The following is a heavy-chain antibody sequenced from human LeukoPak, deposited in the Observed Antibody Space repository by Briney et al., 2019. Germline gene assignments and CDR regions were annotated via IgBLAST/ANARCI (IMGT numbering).Heavy chain of an antibody. CDR3: ARSLFRFLEWSYRSYYYYYMDV. CDR2: IIPIFGTV. V-gene: IGHV1-69*06. Sequence: SVKVSCKASGYTFTGYYMHWVRQAPGQGLEWMGGIIPIFGTVNYAQKFQGRVTITADKSTSTAYMELSSLRSEDTAVYYCARSLFRFLEWSYRSYYYYYMDVWGKGTTVTVSS. CDR1: GYTFTGYY. J-gene: IGHJ6*03. D-gene: IGHD3-3*01.